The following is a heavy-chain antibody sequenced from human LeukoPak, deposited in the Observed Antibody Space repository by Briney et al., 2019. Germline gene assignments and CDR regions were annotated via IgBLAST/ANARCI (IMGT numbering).Heavy chain of an antibody. D-gene: IGHD6-6*01. CDR1: GYTFTSYY. Sequence: ASVKVSCKASGYTFTSYYMHWMRQAPGQGLEWMGIINPSGGSTSYAQKFQGRVTMTRDMSTSTVYMELSSLRSEDTAVYYCARAKIAAPYDYWGQGTLVTVSS. CDR3: ARAKIAAPYDY. J-gene: IGHJ4*02. CDR2: INPSGGST. V-gene: IGHV1-46*01.